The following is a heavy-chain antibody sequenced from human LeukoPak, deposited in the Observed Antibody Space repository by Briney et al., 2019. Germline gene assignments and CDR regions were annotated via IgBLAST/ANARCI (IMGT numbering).Heavy chain of an antibody. CDR1: GFTFSSYA. V-gene: IGHV3-30*01. CDR3: ARDSTYYYDSGSSGPHYFDF. Sequence: PGRSLRLSCAASGFTFSSYAMHWVRQAPGKGLEWVALISYHGDITYYADSVKGRFTLSRDNSETTLFLQLNSLRAEDTAVYYCARDSTYYYDSGSSGPHYFDFWGQGTLVTVSS. CDR2: ISYHGDIT. D-gene: IGHD3-10*01. J-gene: IGHJ4*02.